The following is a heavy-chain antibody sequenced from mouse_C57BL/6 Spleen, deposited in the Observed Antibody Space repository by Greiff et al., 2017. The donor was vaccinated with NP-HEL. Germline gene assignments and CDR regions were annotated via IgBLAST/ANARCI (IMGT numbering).Heavy chain of an antibody. CDR2: IYPSVGET. CDR3: AIYDYGLKNYFDY. V-gene: IGHV1-52*01. Sequence: QVQLQQPGAELVRPGSSVKLSCKASGYTFTSYWMHWVKQRPIQGLEWIGNIYPSVGETHYNQKFKDKATLTVDKSSSTAYMQLSSLTSEDSAGYYCAIYDYGLKNYFDYWGQGTTLTVSS. J-gene: IGHJ2*01. D-gene: IGHD2-4*01. CDR1: GYTFTSYW.